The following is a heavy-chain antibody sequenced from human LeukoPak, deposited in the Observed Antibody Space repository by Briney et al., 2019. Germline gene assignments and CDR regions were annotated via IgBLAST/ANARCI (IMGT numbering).Heavy chain of an antibody. CDR2: ISSSGSTI. V-gene: IGHV3-11*04. Sequence: PGGSLRLSCAASGFTFSDYYMSWIRQAPGKGLERVSYISSSGSTIYYADSVKGRFTISRDNAKNSLYLQMNSLRAEDTAVYYCARDYEYSSSYFDYWGQGTLVTVSS. J-gene: IGHJ4*02. CDR3: ARDYEYSSSYFDY. CDR1: GFTFSDYY. D-gene: IGHD6-6*01.